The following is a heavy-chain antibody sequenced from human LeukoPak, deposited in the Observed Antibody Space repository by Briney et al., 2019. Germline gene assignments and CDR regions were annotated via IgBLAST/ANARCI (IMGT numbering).Heavy chain of an antibody. CDR2: IYHNGDT. Sequence: SETLSLACIVSGGSIISGDYYWSWIRQPPGKGLEWIGYIYHNGDTYYNPSLKSRVSISVDTSKNQFSLKLSSVTAADTAVYYCARAGVVPAAINRAFDIWGQGSVVTVSS. D-gene: IGHD2-2*02. V-gene: IGHV4-30-4*08. CDR3: ARAGVVPAAINRAFDI. J-gene: IGHJ3*02. CDR1: GGSIISGDYY.